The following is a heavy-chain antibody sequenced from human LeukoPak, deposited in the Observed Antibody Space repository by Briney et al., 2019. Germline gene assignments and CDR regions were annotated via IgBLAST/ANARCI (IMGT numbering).Heavy chain of an antibody. D-gene: IGHD2-2*01. J-gene: IGHJ4*02. V-gene: IGHV4-38-2*02. CDR2: IYHSGST. CDR3: ARAILGYCSTTSCYPGY. Sequence: SETLSLTCTVSRYSISSGYYWGWIRQPPGKGLECIGTIYHSGSTYYNPSLKSRVTISVDTSKNQFSLKLSSVTAADTAVYYCARAILGYCSTTSCYPGYWGQRTLVTVSS. CDR1: RYSISSGYY.